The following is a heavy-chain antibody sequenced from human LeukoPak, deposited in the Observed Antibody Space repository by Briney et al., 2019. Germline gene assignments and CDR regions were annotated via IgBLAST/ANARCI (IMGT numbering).Heavy chain of an antibody. V-gene: IGHV3-20*04. CDR2: INWNGGST. J-gene: IGHJ4*02. CDR3: ATYSGAHHKTFDD. Sequence: GGSLRLSCAASGFTFDDYGMSWVRQAPGKGLEWVSGINWNGGSTGYADSVKGRFTISRDHAKNSLYLQMNSLRAEDTALYYCATYSGAHHKTFDDWGQGTLVTVSS. CDR1: GFTFDDYG. D-gene: IGHD1-26*01.